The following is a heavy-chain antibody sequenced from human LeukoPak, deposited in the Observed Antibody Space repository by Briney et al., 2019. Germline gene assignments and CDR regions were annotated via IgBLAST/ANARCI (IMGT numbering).Heavy chain of an antibody. CDR3: ARERRDGYKVYFDY. V-gene: IGHV4-39*07. CDR1: GGSISTTNYY. D-gene: IGHD5-24*01. CDR2: VYYSGST. Sequence: PSETLSLTCTVSGGSISTTNYYWGWIRQSPGKGLEWFGCVYYSGSTYYNPSLKSRVTISVDTSKNQFSLRLSSVTAADTAVYYCARERRDGYKVYFDYWGQGTLVTVSS. J-gene: IGHJ4*02.